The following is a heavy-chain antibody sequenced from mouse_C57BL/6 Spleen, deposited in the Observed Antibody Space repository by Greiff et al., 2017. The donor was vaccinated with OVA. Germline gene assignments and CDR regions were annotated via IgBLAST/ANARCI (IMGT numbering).Heavy chain of an antibody. J-gene: IGHJ3*01. D-gene: IGHD2-4*01. V-gene: IGHV1-53*01. CDR1: GYTFTSYW. Sequence: QVQLQQPGTELVKPGASVKLSCKASGYTFTSYWMHWVKQRPGQGLEWIGNINPSNGGTNYNEQFKSKATLTVNKSSSTAYMELSSLTSEDSAVYYCAREVYYDCDGFAYWGQGTLVTVSA. CDR3: AREVYYDCDGFAY. CDR2: INPSNGGT.